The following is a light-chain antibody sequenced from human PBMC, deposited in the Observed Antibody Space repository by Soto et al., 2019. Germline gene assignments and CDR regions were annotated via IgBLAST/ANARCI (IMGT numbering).Light chain of an antibody. CDR3: QQYNNWRT. CDR1: QSISSN. Sequence: EIVMTQSPATLSVSPGERATLSCRASQSISSNLAWYQQKPGQAPRLLMFRTSSSATGFPARFSGSGSGTEFNLTISSLQSEDFAVYYCQQYNNWRTFGQGTKVDI. J-gene: IGKJ1*01. CDR2: RTS. V-gene: IGKV3-15*01.